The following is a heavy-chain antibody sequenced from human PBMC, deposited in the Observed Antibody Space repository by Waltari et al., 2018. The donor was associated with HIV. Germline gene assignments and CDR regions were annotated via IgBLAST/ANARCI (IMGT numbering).Heavy chain of an antibody. V-gene: IGHV3-48*02. CDR3: ARWYCTNNSCRGLDY. CDR1: GFTFSSHS. D-gene: IGHD2-8*01. CDR2: ISSSSDNI. J-gene: IGHJ4*02. Sequence: VHGGGSLRLSCAASGFTFSSHSMIWVRQGPGKGLELIAYISSSSDNIYYADSVKGRFTISRDQGKNSVFLQMNSLRDEDTAVYHCARWYCTNNSCRGLDYWGQGTPVTVSS.